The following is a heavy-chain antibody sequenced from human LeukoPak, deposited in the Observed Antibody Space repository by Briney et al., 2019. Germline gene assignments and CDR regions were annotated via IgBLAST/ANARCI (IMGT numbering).Heavy chain of an antibody. J-gene: IGHJ4*02. Sequence: GGSLRLSCAASGFTFSSYSMNWVRQAPGKGLEWDSSISSSSSYIYYADSVKGRFTISRDNAKNSLYLQMNSLRAEDTAVYYCAREGIYCTNGVCYKTFDYWGQGTLVTVSS. CDR1: GFTFSSYS. V-gene: IGHV3-21*01. CDR3: AREGIYCTNGVCYKTFDY. CDR2: ISSSSSYI. D-gene: IGHD2-8*01.